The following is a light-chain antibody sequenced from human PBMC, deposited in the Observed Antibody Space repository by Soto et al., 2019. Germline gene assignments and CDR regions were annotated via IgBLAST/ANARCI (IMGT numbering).Light chain of an antibody. CDR1: QSIGSW. J-gene: IGKJ5*01. CDR2: DAS. Sequence: DIQMTQSPSTLSASVGDRVIITCRASQSIGSWLARYQQKPGRAPKLLIYDASSLQSGVPSRFSGSGSGTEFSLTISSLQPDDFATYYCQQYSSFSAITFGQGTRLEIK. CDR3: QQYSSFSAIT. V-gene: IGKV1-5*01.